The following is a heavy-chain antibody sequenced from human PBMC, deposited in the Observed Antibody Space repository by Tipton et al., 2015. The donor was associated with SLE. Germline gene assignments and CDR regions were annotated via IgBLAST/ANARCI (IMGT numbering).Heavy chain of an antibody. D-gene: IGHD2-21*01. V-gene: IGHV4-59*11. CDR1: GGSISSHY. Sequence: TLSLTCTVSGGSISSHYWSWIRQPPGKGLEWIGYIYYRGSTNYNPSLKSRVTISVDTSKNQFSLKLSSVTAADTAVYYCASRTTPLPHWVGDIFDVWGQGSMVTVSS. CDR2: IYYRGST. J-gene: IGHJ3*01. CDR3: ASRTTPLPHWVGDIFDV.